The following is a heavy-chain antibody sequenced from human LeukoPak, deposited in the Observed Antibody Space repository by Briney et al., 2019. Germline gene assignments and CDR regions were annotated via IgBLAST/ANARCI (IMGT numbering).Heavy chain of an antibody. CDR1: GGSFSGYY. CDR3: ARGPYDSSGYYEIEGTNFDY. D-gene: IGHD3-22*01. J-gene: IGHJ4*02. V-gene: IGHV4-34*01. CDR2: INHSGST. Sequence: SETPSLTCAVYGGSFSGYYWSWIRQPPGKGLEWIGEINHSGSTNYNPSLKSRVTISVDTSKNQFSLKLSSVTAADTAVYYCARGPYDSSGYYEIEGTNFDYWGQGTLVTVSS.